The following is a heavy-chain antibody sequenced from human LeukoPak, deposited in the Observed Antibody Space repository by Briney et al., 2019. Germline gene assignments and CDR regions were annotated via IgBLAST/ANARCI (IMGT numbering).Heavy chain of an antibody. CDR2: ISSSSSYI. CDR3: ARDVRGYYYYYMDV. V-gene: IGHV3-21*01. J-gene: IGHJ6*03. Sequence: PGGSLRLSCAASGFTFSSYSMNWVRQAPGKGLEWVSSISSSSSYIYHADSVKGRFTISRDNAKNSLYLQMNSLRAEDTAVYYCARDVRGYYYYYMDVWGKGTTVTVSS. D-gene: IGHD3-10*02. CDR1: GFTFSSYS.